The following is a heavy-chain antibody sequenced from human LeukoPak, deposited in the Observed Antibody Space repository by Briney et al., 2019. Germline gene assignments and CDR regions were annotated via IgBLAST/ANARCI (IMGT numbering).Heavy chain of an antibody. Sequence: SETLSLTCAVYGESFSGYYWSWIRQPPGKGLEWIGEINHSGSTNYNPSLKSRVTISVDTSKNQFSLKLSSVTAADTAVYYCAFSHARDMGWDYWGQGTLVTVSS. J-gene: IGHJ4*02. CDR3: AFSHARDMGWDY. CDR1: GESFSGYY. D-gene: IGHD2-15*01. CDR2: INHSGST. V-gene: IGHV4-34*01.